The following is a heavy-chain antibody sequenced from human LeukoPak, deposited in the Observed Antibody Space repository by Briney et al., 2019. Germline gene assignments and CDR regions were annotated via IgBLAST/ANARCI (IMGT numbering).Heavy chain of an antibody. D-gene: IGHD4-17*01. CDR1: GFTFSAHD. Sequence: GGSLRLSCGASGFTFSAHDMHWVRQAPGKGLVWVSRINSDGSSTSYADSVKGRFTISRDNSKNTLYLQMNSLRAEDTAVYYCARDRGFYGDYVSDAFDIWGQGTMVTVSS. CDR3: ARDRGFYGDYVSDAFDI. CDR2: INSDGSST. V-gene: IGHV3-74*01. J-gene: IGHJ3*02.